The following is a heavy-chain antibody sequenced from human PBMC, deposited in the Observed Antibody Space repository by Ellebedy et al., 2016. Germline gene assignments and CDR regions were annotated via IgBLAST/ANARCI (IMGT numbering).Heavy chain of an antibody. CDR2: IYYSGST. D-gene: IGHD3-10*01. J-gene: IGHJ3*02. V-gene: IGHV4-31*03. CDR1: GGSISSGGYY. Sequence: SETLSLXXTVSGGSISSGGYYWSWIRQHPGKGLEWIGYIYYSGSTYYNPSLKSRVTISVDTSKNQFSLKLSSVTAADTAVYYCARVPITMVRGIAFDIWGQGTMVTVSS. CDR3: ARVPITMVRGIAFDI.